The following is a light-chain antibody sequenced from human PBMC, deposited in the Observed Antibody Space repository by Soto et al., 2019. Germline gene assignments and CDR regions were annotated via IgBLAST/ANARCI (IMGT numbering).Light chain of an antibody. CDR1: QDIGTY. CDR3: QHSNHLPL. J-gene: IGKJ3*01. V-gene: IGKV1-33*01. CDR2: DAS. Sequence: DIQMTQSPPSLSASVGDRVTITCQASQDIGTYLNWYQHKPGKAPNLVIYDASNLETGVPSRFSGGGSGTDFTVTISSQRPEDIATYYCQHSNHLPLFGPGTKVDF.